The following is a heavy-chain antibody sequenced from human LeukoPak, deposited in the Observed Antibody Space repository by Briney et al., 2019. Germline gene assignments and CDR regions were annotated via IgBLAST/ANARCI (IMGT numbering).Heavy chain of an antibody. J-gene: IGHJ3*02. CDR1: GGTFSSYA. D-gene: IGHD4-17*01. CDR3: ARDPPTTVTTNDAFDI. CDR2: IIPIFGTA. Sequence: SEKVSCKASGGTFSSYAISWVRQAPGQGLEWMGGIIPIFGTANYAQKFQGRVTITADESTSTAYMELSSLRSEDTAVYYCARDPPTTVTTNDAFDIWGQGTMVTVSS. V-gene: IGHV1-69*13.